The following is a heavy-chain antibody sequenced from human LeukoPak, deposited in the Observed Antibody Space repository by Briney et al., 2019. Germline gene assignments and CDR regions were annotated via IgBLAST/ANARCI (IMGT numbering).Heavy chain of an antibody. Sequence: ASVKVSCKASGYTITSYGISWVRQAPGQGLEWMGWINPYSGGTHYALIFQDRVTMTRDTSISTAYMELSRLRSDDTAVYYCARRIAGRLINDAFDIWGQGTMVTVSS. J-gene: IGHJ3*02. CDR1: GYTITSYG. CDR3: ARRIAGRLINDAFDI. D-gene: IGHD6-6*01. V-gene: IGHV1-2*02. CDR2: INPYSGGT.